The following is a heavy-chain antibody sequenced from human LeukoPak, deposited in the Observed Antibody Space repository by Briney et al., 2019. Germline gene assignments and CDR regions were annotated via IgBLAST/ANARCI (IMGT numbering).Heavy chain of an antibody. V-gene: IGHV3-23*01. Sequence: GGTLRLSCAASGFIFSSHGMNWVRQAPGKGLEWVSGISPSGDITYYADSVKGRFTISRDNSKNTLYLQMNSLRAEDTAVYYCAKVGDYYVTSPIDYWGQGTLVTVSS. CDR3: AKVGDYYVTSPIDY. D-gene: IGHD3-10*02. CDR2: ISPSGDIT. J-gene: IGHJ4*02. CDR1: GFIFSSHG.